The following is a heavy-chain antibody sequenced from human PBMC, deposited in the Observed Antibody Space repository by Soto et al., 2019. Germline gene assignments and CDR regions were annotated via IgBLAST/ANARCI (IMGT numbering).Heavy chain of an antibody. CDR1: RGCISSYY. CDR2: IYYRGST. D-gene: IGHD3-22*01. Sequence: SETLSLTCTVARGCISSYYWTWIRQPPGKGLQRIGYIYYRGSTNYNPSLKSRVTISVDTSKNQFSLKLSSVTAADTAVYYCATFDYYDSSSYPPQSDNWGQGSLVTISS. J-gene: IGHJ4*02. V-gene: IGHV4-59*01. CDR3: ATFDYYDSSSYPPQSDN.